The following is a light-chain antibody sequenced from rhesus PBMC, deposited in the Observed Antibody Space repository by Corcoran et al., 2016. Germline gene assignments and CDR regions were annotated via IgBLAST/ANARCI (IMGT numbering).Light chain of an antibody. J-gene: IGKJ1*01. V-gene: IGKV7-13*01. CDR1: ESVSVFGINF. CDR2: LTS. Sequence: DIVLTQSPASLAVSPGQRATITCRASESVSVFGINFIHWYQQKPGQPPKNLIYLTSNKQTGVPARFSGSGSGNDFTLKIYTVEVDDAADYYCLQSKDSPRTFGQGTKVEIK. CDR3: LQSKDSPRT.